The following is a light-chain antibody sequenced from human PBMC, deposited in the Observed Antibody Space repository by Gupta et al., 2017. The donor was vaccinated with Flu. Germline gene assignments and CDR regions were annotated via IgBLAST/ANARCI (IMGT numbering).Light chain of an antibody. Sequence: VTITSTVSTSCIGARYDVRWYRQRPGPPPNLLIFSDNNRPSGVPARFAGSKSATSASLSISGLQAEDEADYYCQSVDTSLNAWVFGGGTKLTVL. V-gene: IGLV1-40*01. CDR3: QSVDTSLNAWV. CDR1: TSCIGARYD. J-gene: IGLJ3*02. CDR2: SDN.